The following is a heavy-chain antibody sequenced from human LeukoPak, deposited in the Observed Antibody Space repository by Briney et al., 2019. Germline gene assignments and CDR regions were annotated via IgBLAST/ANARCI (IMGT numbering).Heavy chain of an antibody. J-gene: IGHJ4*02. V-gene: IGHV3-23*01. Sequence: GGSLRLSCAASGFTFSSYAMSWVRQAPGKGLEWVSAISGSGGSTYYADSVKGRFTISRDNSKNTLYLQMNSLRAEDIAVYYCAKDIRYVVVPAATTDYWGQGTLVTASS. CDR1: GFTFSSYA. CDR3: AKDIRYVVVPAATTDY. CDR2: ISGSGGST. D-gene: IGHD2-2*01.